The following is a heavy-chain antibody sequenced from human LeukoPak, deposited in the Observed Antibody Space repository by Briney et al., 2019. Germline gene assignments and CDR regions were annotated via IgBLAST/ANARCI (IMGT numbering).Heavy chain of an antibody. CDR3: ARVRLVRGAPDYYFDY. D-gene: IGHD3-10*01. Sequence: SETLSLTCTVSGDSISNYYWSWIRQPAGKGLEWIGRIYTSGSTNYTPSLKSRVTMSVDTSKNQFSLKLSSVTAADTAVYYCARVRLVRGAPDYYFDYWGQGTLVTVSS. V-gene: IGHV4-4*07. CDR1: GDSISNYY. CDR2: IYTSGST. J-gene: IGHJ4*02.